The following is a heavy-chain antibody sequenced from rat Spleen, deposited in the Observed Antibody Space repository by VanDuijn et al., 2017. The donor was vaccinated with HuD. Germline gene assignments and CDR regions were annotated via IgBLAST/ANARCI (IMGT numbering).Heavy chain of an antibody. D-gene: IGHD1-2*01. Sequence: EVQLVESDGGLVQPGRSLKLSCAASGFTFSDYYMAWVRQAPTRGLEWVASISSDESITYYRDSVKGRFTISRDNANSTLYLQMDSLRSEDTATYYCARPDYSRFDYWGQGVMVTVSS. CDR3: ARPDYSRFDY. CDR2: ISSDESIT. CDR1: GFTFSDYY. J-gene: IGHJ2*01. V-gene: IGHV5-29*01.